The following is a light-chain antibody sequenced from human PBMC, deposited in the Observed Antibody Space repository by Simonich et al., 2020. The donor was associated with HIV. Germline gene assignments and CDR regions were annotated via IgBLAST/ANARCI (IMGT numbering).Light chain of an antibody. CDR1: QSISSW. CDR3: QQYNNWPPIT. J-gene: IGKJ5*01. CDR2: KAS. V-gene: IGKV1-5*03. Sequence: DIQMTQSPSTLSASVGDRVTITCRASQSISSWLAWYQQKPGKAPSLLIYKASSLESGVPSRFSGSGSGTEFTLTISSLQPDDFAVYYCQQYNNWPPITFGQGTRLEIK.